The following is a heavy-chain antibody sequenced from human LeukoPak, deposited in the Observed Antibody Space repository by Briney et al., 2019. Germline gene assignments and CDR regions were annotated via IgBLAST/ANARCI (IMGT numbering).Heavy chain of an antibody. Sequence: GGSLRLSCAASGFTFSSYWMSLVRQAPGKGLEWVANIKQDGSEKYYVDSVKGRFTISRDNAKNSLYLQMNSLRAEDTAVYYCARYGGSYYVSYYYMDVWGKGTTVTVSS. CDR1: GFTFSSYW. J-gene: IGHJ6*03. D-gene: IGHD1-26*01. CDR3: ARYGGSYYVSYYYMDV. CDR2: IKQDGSEK. V-gene: IGHV3-7*01.